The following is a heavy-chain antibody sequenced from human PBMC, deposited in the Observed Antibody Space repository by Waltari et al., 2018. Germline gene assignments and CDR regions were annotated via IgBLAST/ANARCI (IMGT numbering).Heavy chain of an antibody. CDR3: ARLGEGFGELVPIFDY. CDR1: GGSISSSSYY. J-gene: IGHJ4*02. CDR2: IYYSGST. D-gene: IGHD3-10*01. V-gene: IGHV4-39*01. Sequence: QLQLQESGPGLVKPSETLSLTCTVSGGSISSSSYYWGWIRQPPGKGLEWIGSIYYSGSTYYNPSLKSRVTISVDTSKTQFSLKLSSVTAADTAVYYCARLGEGFGELVPIFDYWGQGTLVTVSS.